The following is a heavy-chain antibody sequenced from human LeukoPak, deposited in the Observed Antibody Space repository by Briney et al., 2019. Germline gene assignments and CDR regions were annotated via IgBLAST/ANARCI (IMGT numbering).Heavy chain of an antibody. V-gene: IGHV4-4*07. D-gene: IGHD2-15*01. Sequence: SETLSLTCTVSGGSISSYYWSWIRQPAGKGLEWIGRIYTSGSTNYNPSLKSRVTMSVDTSKNQFSLKLSSVTAADTAVYYCARFRRYCSGGSCYYYFDYWGQGTLVTVSS. CDR3: ARFRRYCSGGSCYYYFDY. J-gene: IGHJ4*02. CDR2: IYTSGST. CDR1: GGSISSYY.